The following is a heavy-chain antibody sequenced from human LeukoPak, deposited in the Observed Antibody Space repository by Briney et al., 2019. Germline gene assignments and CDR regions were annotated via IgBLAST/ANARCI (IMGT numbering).Heavy chain of an antibody. CDR2: VYPADSDT. Sequence: GESLKISCKGSGYSFTDYWIGWVRQMPGKGLEWMGTVYPADSDTTYSPPFEGRVTISDDKYIKTAYLQWNSLKASDTAMYFCARRPLLESGVGAFDMWGQGTRLTVSP. V-gene: IGHV5-51*01. J-gene: IGHJ3*02. CDR3: ARRPLLESGVGAFDM. D-gene: IGHD2-8*01. CDR1: GYSFTDYW.